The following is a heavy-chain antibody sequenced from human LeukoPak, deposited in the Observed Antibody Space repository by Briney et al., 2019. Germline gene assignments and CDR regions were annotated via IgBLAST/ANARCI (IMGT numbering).Heavy chain of an antibody. D-gene: IGHD3-9*01. CDR2: IWYDGSNK. CDR1: GFTFSSYS. V-gene: IGHV3-33*01. J-gene: IGHJ4*02. Sequence: GGSLRLSCAASGFTFSSYSMHWVRQAPGKGLEWVAVIWYDGSNKYYADSVKGRFTISRDNSKNTLYLQMNSLRAEDMAVYYCARAGYYDILTGYYDYWGQGTLVTVSS. CDR3: ARAGYYDILTGYYDY.